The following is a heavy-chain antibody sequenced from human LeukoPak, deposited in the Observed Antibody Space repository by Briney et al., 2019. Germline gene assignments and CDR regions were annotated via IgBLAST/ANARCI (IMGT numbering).Heavy chain of an antibody. CDR2: ISSSGRLM. Sequence: GGSLRLSCAASGFTFSDYYINWIRQAPGKGLEWVSHISSSGRLMQYADSVKGRFTITRDNAQNFMSLQMNSLKPEDTAVYYRARDTNNGLDVWGRGTTVTVSS. CDR1: GFTFSDYY. CDR3: ARDTNNGLDV. J-gene: IGHJ6*02. V-gene: IGHV3-11*01. D-gene: IGHD1-20*01.